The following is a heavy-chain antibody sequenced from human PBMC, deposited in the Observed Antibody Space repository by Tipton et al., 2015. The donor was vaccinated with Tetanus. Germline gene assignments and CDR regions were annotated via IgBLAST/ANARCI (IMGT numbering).Heavy chain of an antibody. CDR2: IYYNGSH. CDR3: ARGHSYIGAWYHY. J-gene: IGHJ4*02. Sequence: TLSLTCTISGDSMSPYYCGWLRKPQGKGLEWIGYIYYNGSHNYNPSLRSRVTISIDTSSNQFSLKLTSVTPSETAIYYCARGHSYIGAWYHYWGQGAMVTVSP. D-gene: IGHD3-16*01. V-gene: IGHV4-59*01. CDR1: GDSMSPYY.